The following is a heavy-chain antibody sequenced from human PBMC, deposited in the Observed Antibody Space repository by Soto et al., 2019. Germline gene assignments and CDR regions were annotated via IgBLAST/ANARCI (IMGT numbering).Heavy chain of an antibody. J-gene: IGHJ4*02. CDR3: ARGIIAAAGTD. CDR1: GFTFRSYD. Sequence: VQLVESGGGVVQPGRSLRLSCAASGFTFRSYDMHWVRQAPGKGLEWVAVIWYDGSNKYYADSVKGRFTISRDNSKNTLYLQMNSLRAEDTAVYYCARGIIAAAGTDWGQGTLVTVSS. V-gene: IGHV3-33*01. CDR2: IWYDGSNK. D-gene: IGHD6-13*01.